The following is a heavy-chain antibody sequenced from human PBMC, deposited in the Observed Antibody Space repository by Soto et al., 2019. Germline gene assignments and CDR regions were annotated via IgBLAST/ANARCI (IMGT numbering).Heavy chain of an antibody. Sequence: QVHLVESGGGVVQPGGSLRLSCEGSGFTFSSYGMHWVRQAPGKGPQWVAVVSSGGETTYYADTVKGRFTISRDNSKNKMYLQMNSLRSEDTAVYYCTKDAHNVIGPAAFSFDDWCQVILVTVSS. CDR2: VSSGGETT. D-gene: IGHD2-2*01. J-gene: IGHJ4*02. CDR1: GFTFSSYG. CDR3: TKDAHNVIGPAAFSFDD. V-gene: IGHV3-30*18.